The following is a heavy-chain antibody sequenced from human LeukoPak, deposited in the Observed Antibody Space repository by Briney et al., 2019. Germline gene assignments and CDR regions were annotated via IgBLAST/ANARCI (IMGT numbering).Heavy chain of an antibody. Sequence: GGSLRLSCVVSGFTFSGSAVHWVRQASGKGLEWVGRIRSKANNYATAYAASVKGRFTISRDDSKNTAYLQMNSLRAEDTAIYYCAKGPYSESYSDYWGQGTLVTVSS. CDR2: IRSKANNYAT. J-gene: IGHJ4*02. D-gene: IGHD1-26*01. V-gene: IGHV3-73*01. CDR3: AKGPYSESYSDY. CDR1: GFTFSGSA.